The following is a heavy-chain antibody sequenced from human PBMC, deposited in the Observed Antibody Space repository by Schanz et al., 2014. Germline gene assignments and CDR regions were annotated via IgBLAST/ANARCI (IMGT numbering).Heavy chain of an antibody. CDR2: MNPNRGNT. Sequence: QVQLVQSGAEVKKPGASVKVSCKASGYTFTSYGISWVRQAPGQGLEWMGWMNPNRGNTGYAQKFQGRVTMTRDTSISTAYMELSRLRSDDTAVYYCARAGQDFEYSSLSPIWYFDLWGRGTLVTVSS. D-gene: IGHD6-6*01. J-gene: IGHJ2*01. V-gene: IGHV1-8*02. CDR3: ARAGQDFEYSSLSPIWYFDL. CDR1: GYTFTSYG.